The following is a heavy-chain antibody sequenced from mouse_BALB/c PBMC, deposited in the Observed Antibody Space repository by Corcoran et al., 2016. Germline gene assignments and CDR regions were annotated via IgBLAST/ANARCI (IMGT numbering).Heavy chain of an antibody. V-gene: IGHV1-66*01. CDR3: SIYYGYAMDY. J-gene: IGHJ4*01. CDR1: GYSFTSYT. D-gene: IGHD1-1*01. Sequence: QVQLQQSGPELVKPGASVKISCKASGYSFTSYTIHWVKQRPGQGLEWIGWIFPGSGNTKYNEKFKGKATLTADTSSSTAYMQLSSLTSEDSAVYFCSIYYGYAMDYLGQGTSVTVSS. CDR2: IFPGSGNT.